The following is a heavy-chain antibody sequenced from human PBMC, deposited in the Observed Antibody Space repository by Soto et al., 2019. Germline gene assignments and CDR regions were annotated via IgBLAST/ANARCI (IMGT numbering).Heavy chain of an antibody. CDR3: AHKGPEDWPLDY. V-gene: IGHV2-5*02. J-gene: IGHJ4*02. D-gene: IGHD3-9*01. Sequence: QITLKESVPTLVRPTHTLTLTCAFSGFSLSSSRVGVGWIRQPPGKALEWLAVIYWDDSKHYSPSLRSRLTITKDTSKNQVGITMTNMDPMDTGTYYCAHKGPEDWPLDYWGQGTLVTVSS. CDR2: IYWDDSK. CDR1: GFSLSSSRVG.